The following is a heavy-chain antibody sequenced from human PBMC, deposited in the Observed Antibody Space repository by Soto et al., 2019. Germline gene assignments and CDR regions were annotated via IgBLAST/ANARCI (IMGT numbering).Heavy chain of an antibody. CDR1: GGSISSYY. CDR3: ASGIAVTPRY. Sequence: LETLSLTCTVSGGSISSYYWSWIRQPPGKGLEWIGYIHYSGSTSSNPSLKSRVTISVDTSKNQFSLNLSSVTAADTALYYCASGIAVTPRYWGQGTLVTVSS. V-gene: IGHV4-59*01. J-gene: IGHJ4*02. CDR2: IHYSGST. D-gene: IGHD4-17*01.